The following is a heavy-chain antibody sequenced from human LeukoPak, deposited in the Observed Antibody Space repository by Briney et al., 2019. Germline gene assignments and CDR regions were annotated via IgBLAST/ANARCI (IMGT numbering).Heavy chain of an antibody. D-gene: IGHD6-13*01. J-gene: IGHJ4*02. V-gene: IGHV3-33*01. CDR1: GFTFSSYG. CDR2: IWYDGSNK. Sequence: GRSLRLSCAASGFTFSSYGMHWVRQAPGKGLEWVAVIWYDGSNKYYADSVKGRFTISRDNSKNTLYLQMNSLRAEDTAVYYCARDRDPYSGSWPDFDYWGQGTLVTVSS. CDR3: ARDRDPYSGSWPDFDY.